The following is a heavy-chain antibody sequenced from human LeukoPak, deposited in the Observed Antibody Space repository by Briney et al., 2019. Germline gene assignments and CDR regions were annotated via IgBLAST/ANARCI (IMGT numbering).Heavy chain of an antibody. J-gene: IGHJ6*02. CDR2: ISGSGGST. Sequence: GGSLRLSCAASGFTFSSYAMSWVRQAPGKGLEWVSAISGSGGSTYYADSVKGRFTISGDTSKNTLYLQMNSLRAEDTAVYYCAKAGSDSCYLAMDVWGQGTTVTVS. CDR1: GFTFSSYA. D-gene: IGHD6-13*01. V-gene: IGHV3-23*01. CDR3: AKAGSDSCYLAMDV.